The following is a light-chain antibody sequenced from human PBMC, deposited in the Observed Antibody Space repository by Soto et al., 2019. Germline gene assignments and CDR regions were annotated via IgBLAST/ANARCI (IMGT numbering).Light chain of an antibody. CDR1: SSDVGGSTY. CDR2: EVN. CDR3: CSYAGTYTWV. J-gene: IGLJ3*02. Sequence: QSALTQPASVSGSPGQSITISCTGTSSDVGGSTYVSWYQQHPGRAPQLMIYEVNNRPSGVSDRFSGSKSGNTASLTISGLQAEDEADYYCCSYAGTYTWVFGGGTKVTVL. V-gene: IGLV2-14*01.